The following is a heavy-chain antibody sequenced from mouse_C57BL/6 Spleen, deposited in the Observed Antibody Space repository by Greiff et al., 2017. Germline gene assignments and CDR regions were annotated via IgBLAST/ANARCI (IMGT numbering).Heavy chain of an antibody. CDR2: IDPEGGDT. J-gene: IGHJ2*01. Sequence: EVQLQQSGAELVRPGASVKLSCTASGFNIKDYYMHWVKQRPEQGLEWIGRIDPEGGDTDYAPKFQGKATLTADTSSNTADLRLSSLTSEDTSVYYCTTYYRGMDYWGQGTTLTVSS. CDR3: TTYYRGMDY. D-gene: IGHD2-14*01. V-gene: IGHV14-1*01. CDR1: GFNIKDYY.